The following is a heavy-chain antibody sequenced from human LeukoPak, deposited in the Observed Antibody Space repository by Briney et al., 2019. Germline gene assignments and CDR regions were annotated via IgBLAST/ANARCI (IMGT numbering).Heavy chain of an antibody. D-gene: IGHD3-10*01. CDR1: GFXFTSSV. V-gene: IGHV1-58*01. CDR3: AADRAGSYLRFVY. CDR2: IVVGSGNT. J-gene: IGHJ4*02. Sequence: SVKVSCKASGFXFTSSVVQWVRQARGQRLEWIGWIVVGSGNTNYAQKFQERVTITRDMSTSTAYMELSSLRFEDTAVYYCAADRAGSYLRFVYWGQGTPVTVSS.